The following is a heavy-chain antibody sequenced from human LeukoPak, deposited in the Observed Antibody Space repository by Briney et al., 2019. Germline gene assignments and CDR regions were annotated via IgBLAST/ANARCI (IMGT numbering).Heavy chain of an antibody. V-gene: IGHV1-69*05. CDR1: GGTFSSYA. Sequence: SVKVSCKASGGTFSSYAISWVRQAPGQGLEWMGRIIPIFGTANYAQKFQGRVTITTDESTSTAYMELSSLRSEDTAVYYCASSIVVVAARTDAFDIWAKGQWSPSLQ. CDR3: ASSIVVVAARTDAFDI. J-gene: IGHJ3*02. D-gene: IGHD2-15*01. CDR2: IIPIFGTA.